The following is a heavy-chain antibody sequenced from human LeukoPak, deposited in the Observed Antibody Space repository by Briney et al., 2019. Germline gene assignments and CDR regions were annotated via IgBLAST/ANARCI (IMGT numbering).Heavy chain of an antibody. D-gene: IGHD3-16*01. CDR2: IFHTGST. J-gene: IGHJ4*02. Sequence: PSETLSLTCAVSGYSISTGYFWGWIRQSPGQGLEWIGSIFHTGSTSYNPSFKRRATLSVDTSKNEFSLKLTPVNATDTAIYYCASPRGTYIDYWGQGILVTVSS. CDR3: ASPRGTYIDY. CDR1: GYSISTGYF. V-gene: IGHV4-38-2*01.